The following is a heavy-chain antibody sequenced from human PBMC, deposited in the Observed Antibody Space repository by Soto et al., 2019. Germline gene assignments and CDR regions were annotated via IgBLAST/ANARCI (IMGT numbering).Heavy chain of an antibody. CDR1: GYTFTSYY. Sequence: ASVKVSCKASGYTFTSYYMHWVRQAPGQGLEWMGIINPSGGSTSYAQKFQGRVTMTRDTSTSTVYMELSSLRSEDTAVYYCAREWSCDILTGHNWFDRWGQGTLSTVAS. D-gene: IGHD3-9*01. CDR3: AREWSCDILTGHNWFDR. J-gene: IGHJ5*02. V-gene: IGHV1-46*01. CDR2: INPSGGST.